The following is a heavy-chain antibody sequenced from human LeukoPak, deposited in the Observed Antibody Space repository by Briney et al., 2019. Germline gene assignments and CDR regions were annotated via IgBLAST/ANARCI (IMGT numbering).Heavy chain of an antibody. J-gene: IGHJ4*02. CDR3: AKDKDGGFDY. D-gene: IGHD2-15*01. V-gene: IGHV3-9*01. Sequence: PGGSLRLSCAASGFTFDDYAMHWVRHAPGKGLEWVSGISWNSGSIGYADSVKGRFTIFRDNAKNSLYLQMNSLRAEDTALYYCAKDKDGGFDYWGQGTLVTVSS. CDR1: GFTFDDYA. CDR2: ISWNSGSI.